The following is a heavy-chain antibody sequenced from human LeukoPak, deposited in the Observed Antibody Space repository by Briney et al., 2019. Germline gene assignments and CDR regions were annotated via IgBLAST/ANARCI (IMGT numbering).Heavy chain of an antibody. J-gene: IGHJ3*02. D-gene: IGHD6-13*01. Sequence: GGSLRLSCAASGFTFSSYAMSWVRQAPGKGLEWVSAISGSGGSTYYADSVKGRFTISRDNSKNTLYLQMNSLRAEDTTVYYCAKASQQLGYHDAFDIWGQGTMVTVSS. V-gene: IGHV3-23*01. CDR3: AKASQQLGYHDAFDI. CDR1: GFTFSSYA. CDR2: ISGSGGST.